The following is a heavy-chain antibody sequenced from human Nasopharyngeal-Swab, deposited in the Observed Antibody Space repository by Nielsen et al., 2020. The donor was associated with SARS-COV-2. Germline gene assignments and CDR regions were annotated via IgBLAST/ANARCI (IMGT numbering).Heavy chain of an antibody. CDR3: ARDQSRAFDI. D-gene: IGHD5/OR15-5a*01. Sequence: GGSLRLSCAASGFTFSNAWMSWVRQAPGKGLEWVSYISSSGSTIYYADSVKGRFTISRDNAKNSLYLQMNSLRAEDTAVYYCARDQSRAFDIWGQGTMVTVSS. V-gene: IGHV3-11*01. CDR2: ISSSGSTI. J-gene: IGHJ3*02. CDR1: GFTFSNAW.